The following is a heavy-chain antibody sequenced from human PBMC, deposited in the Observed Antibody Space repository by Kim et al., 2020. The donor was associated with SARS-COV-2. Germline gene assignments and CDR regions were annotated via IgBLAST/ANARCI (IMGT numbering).Heavy chain of an antibody. CDR2: IDCGNGNT. J-gene: IGHJ4*02. CDR1: GHFFTRDS. V-gene: IGHV1-3*01. D-gene: IGHD3-16*01. Sequence: ASVKVSCKTSGHFFTRDSIHWVRQAPGQGLEWMGGIDCGNGNTIYSQKFQGRVTFTTDTSASTAYMELSILRSEDSAVYYCLGGFYFDYWCQGTLDTFSS. CDR3: LGGFYFDY.